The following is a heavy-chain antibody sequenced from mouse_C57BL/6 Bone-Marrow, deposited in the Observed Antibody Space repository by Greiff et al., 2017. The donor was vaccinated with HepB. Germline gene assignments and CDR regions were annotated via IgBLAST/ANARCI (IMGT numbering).Heavy chain of an antibody. Sequence: QVTLKESGPGILQPSQTLSLTCSFSGFSLSTFGMGVGWIRQPSGKGLEWLAHIWWDDDKYYNPALKSRLTISKDTSKNPVFPKIANVDTADTATYYCARIAILFITTVVAHFDYWGQGTTLTVSS. CDR3: ARIAILFITTVVAHFDY. CDR2: IWWDDDK. D-gene: IGHD1-1*01. J-gene: IGHJ2*01. CDR1: GFSLSTFGMG. V-gene: IGHV8-8*01.